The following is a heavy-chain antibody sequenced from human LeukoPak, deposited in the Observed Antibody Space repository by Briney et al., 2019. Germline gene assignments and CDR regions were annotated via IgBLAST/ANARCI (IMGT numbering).Heavy chain of an antibody. V-gene: IGHV3-21*04. D-gene: IGHD3-10*01. CDR1: GFGFSDYS. CDR3: AKRGIVIRAVIIVGFHTEAYYFDY. Sequence: PGGSLRLSCAASGFGFSDYSMNWFRQAPGKGLEWVSAIRSGTTDTYYADSVKGRFTISRDNAKNSLYLQMNSLRAEDTAVYFCAKRGIVIRAVIIVGFHTEAYYFDYWGQGALVTVSS. J-gene: IGHJ4*02. CDR2: IRSGTTDT.